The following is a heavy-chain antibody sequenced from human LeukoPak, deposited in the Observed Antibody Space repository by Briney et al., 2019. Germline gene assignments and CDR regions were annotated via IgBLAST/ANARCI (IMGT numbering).Heavy chain of an antibody. V-gene: IGHV1-46*01. CDR2: INPSGGST. D-gene: IGHD6-6*01. J-gene: IGHJ4*02. CDR3: ARAPPRYSSSSRHFDY. CDR1: GYTFTSYY. Sequence: GASVKVSCKASGYTFTSYYMHWVRQAPGQGLEWMGIINPSGGSTSYAQKFQGRVTMTRDTSTSTAYMELSSLRSEDTAVYYCARAPPRYSSSSRHFDYWGQGTLVTVSS.